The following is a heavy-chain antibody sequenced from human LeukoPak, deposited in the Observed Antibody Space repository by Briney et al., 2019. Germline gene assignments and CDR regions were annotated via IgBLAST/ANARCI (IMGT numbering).Heavy chain of an antibody. CDR1: GFTFSSHG. CDR3: ARDEGPAHCYYGALNL. CDR2: TSFAGTNE. V-gene: IGHV3-30*03. D-gene: IGHD4/OR15-4a*01. Sequence: PGGSLRLSCVAPGFTFSSHGIHWVRQAPGKGLEWVAVTSFAGTNENYADSVQGRFTVSRDNSRDTVFLQMTSLRDEDTAVYYCARDEGPAHCYYGALNLWGQGTLVTVSS. J-gene: IGHJ3*01.